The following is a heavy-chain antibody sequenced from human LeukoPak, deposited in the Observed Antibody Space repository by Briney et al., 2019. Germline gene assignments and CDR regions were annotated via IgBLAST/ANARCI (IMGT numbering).Heavy chain of an antibody. J-gene: IGHJ4*02. V-gene: IGHV4-34*01. Sequence: SETLSLTCAVYGGSFSGYYWSWIRQPPGKGLEWIGEINHSGSTNYNPSLKSRVTISVDTSKNQFSLKLSSVTAADTAVYYCARRSSMGPDYWGQGTLVTVSS. D-gene: IGHD2/OR15-2a*01. CDR1: GGSFSGYY. CDR2: INHSGST. CDR3: ARRSSMGPDY.